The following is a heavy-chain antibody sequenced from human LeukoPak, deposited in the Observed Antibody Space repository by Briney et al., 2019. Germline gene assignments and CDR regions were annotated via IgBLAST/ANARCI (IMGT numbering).Heavy chain of an antibody. Sequence: SETLSLTCTVSGGSISSSSYYWGCIRQPPGKGLEWIGSIYYSGSTYSNPSLKSRATISVNTTKNQFSLMLSSVTAAATAVYYLAGGGSGDITMIVAAYYGGQGPLVTVS. D-gene: IGHD3-22*01. V-gene: IGHV4-39*07. CDR2: IYYSGST. CDR3: AGGGSGDITMIVAAYY. CDR1: GGSISSSSYY. J-gene: IGHJ4*02.